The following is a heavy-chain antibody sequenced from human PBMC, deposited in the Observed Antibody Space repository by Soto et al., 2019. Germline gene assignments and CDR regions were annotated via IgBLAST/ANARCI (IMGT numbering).Heavy chain of an antibody. Sequence: AASVKVSCKASGYTFGTYDFNCVRQAPGQGLEWMGWMNPNSGNTGYAQKFRGRVSMTRNTSISTAYMELSNLRSEDTALYFCARRKERSGPNYFDLWGQGTLVTVSS. J-gene: IGHJ4*02. CDR3: ARRKERSGPNYFDL. CDR2: MNPNSGNT. V-gene: IGHV1-8*01. CDR1: GYTFGTYD. D-gene: IGHD6-25*01.